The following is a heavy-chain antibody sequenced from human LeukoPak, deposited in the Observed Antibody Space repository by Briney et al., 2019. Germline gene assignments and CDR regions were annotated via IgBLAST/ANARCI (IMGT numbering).Heavy chain of an antibody. CDR3: AREGGYSSGWYNWFDP. Sequence: PGGSLRLSCAASGFTFSSYGMHWVRQAPGKGLEWVAFIGYDGSDKYYADSVKGRFTISRDNSKNTLYLQMNSLRAEDTAVYYCAREGGYSSGWYNWFDPWGQGTLVTVSS. CDR2: IGYDGSDK. J-gene: IGHJ5*02. CDR1: GFTFSSYG. D-gene: IGHD6-19*01. V-gene: IGHV3-30*02.